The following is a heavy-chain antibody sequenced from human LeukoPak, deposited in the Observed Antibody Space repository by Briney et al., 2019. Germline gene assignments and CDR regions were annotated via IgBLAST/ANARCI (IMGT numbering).Heavy chain of an antibody. CDR1: GFTFGSHA. J-gene: IGHJ4*02. D-gene: IGHD3-3*01. V-gene: IGHV3-21*06. Sequence: PGGSLRLSCVASGFTFGSHAMNWVRQAPGKGLEWVSSISRNSLYMYYADSLKGRFTISRDNAKNSLYLQMDSLRAEDTAVYYCASDKVGHDFWSGYSDFWGQGTLVTVSS. CDR3: ASDKVGHDFWSGYSDF. CDR2: ISRNSLYM.